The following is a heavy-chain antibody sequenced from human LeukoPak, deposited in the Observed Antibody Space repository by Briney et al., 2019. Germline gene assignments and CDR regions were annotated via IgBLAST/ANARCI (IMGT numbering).Heavy chain of an antibody. J-gene: IGHJ3*02. CDR3: ARGSPAAVDDAFDI. D-gene: IGHD2-2*01. Sequence: PGRSLRLSCAASGFTFSSYAMHWVRQAPGKGQEWVAVISYDGSNKYYADSVKGRFTISRDNSKNTLYLQMNSLRAEDTAVYYCARGSPAAVDDAFDIWGQGTMVTVSS. CDR1: GFTFSSYA. V-gene: IGHV3-30-3*01. CDR2: ISYDGSNK.